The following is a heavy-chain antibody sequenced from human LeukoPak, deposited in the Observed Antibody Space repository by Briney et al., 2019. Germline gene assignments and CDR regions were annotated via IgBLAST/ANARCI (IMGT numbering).Heavy chain of an antibody. J-gene: IGHJ4*02. V-gene: IGHV4-59*01. Sequence: PSETLSLTCTVSGAPISSYYWSWIRQPPGKGLEWIGYIYYSGSTKYNPSLKSRVTISVDTSKSQFSLKVSSVTAEDTAVYYCASGPYPAAGTDHQFDYWGQGTLVTVSS. CDR3: ASGPYPAAGTDHQFDY. CDR2: IYYSGST. D-gene: IGHD6-13*01. CDR1: GAPISSYY.